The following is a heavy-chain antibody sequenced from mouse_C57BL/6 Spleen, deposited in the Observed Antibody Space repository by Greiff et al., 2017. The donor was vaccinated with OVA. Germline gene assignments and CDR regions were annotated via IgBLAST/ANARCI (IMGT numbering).Heavy chain of an antibody. CDR3: TTEGTVVADYFDY. J-gene: IGHJ2*01. CDR1: GFNIKDYY. CDR2: IDPEDGDT. V-gene: IGHV14-1*01. D-gene: IGHD1-1*01. Sequence: VQLQQSGAELVRPGASVKLSCTASGFNIKDYYMHWVKQRPEQGLEWIGRIDPEDGDTEYAPKFQGKATMTADTSSNTAYLQLSSLTSEDTAVYYCTTEGTVVADYFDYWGQGTTLTVSS.